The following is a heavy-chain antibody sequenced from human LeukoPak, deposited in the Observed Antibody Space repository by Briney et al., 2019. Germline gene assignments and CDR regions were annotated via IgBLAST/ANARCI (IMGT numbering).Heavy chain of an antibody. CDR1: GFTFNNAW. CDR3: TTESPHFDY. J-gene: IGHJ4*02. CDR2: IQSKTDGGTA. Sequence: GGSLRLSCAASGFTFNNAWMSWVRQAPGKGLEWVGRIQSKTDGGTADYAAPVTGRFTISRDDSKNTLDLQMNGLITEDTAVYYCTTESPHFDYWGQGTLVTVSS. V-gene: IGHV3-15*01.